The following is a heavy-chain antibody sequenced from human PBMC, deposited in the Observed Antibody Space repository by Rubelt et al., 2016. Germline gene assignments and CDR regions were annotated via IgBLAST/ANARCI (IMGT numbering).Heavy chain of an antibody. J-gene: IGHJ5*02. CDR3: AREQQLVGGWFDP. D-gene: IGHD6-13*01. CDR2: IIPIFGTA. V-gene: IGHV1-69*01. CDR1: GGTFSSYA. Sequence: QVQLVQSGAEVKKPGSSVKVSCKASGGTFSSYAISWVRQAPGQGLEWMGGIIPIFGTANYAQKCPGGVTITADEATSTAYMELSSLRSEDTAVYYCAREQQLVGGWFDPWGQGTLVTVSS.